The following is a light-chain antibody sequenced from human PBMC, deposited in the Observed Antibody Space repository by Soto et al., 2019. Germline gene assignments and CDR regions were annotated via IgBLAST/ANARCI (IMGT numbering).Light chain of an antibody. Sequence: DIVMTQSPGSLAVSLGERATINCKSSRSVLSSSNNKNYLAWYQQKPGQPPRLLIYWASTRESGVHDRFSGSGSGTDFTLTISSLQAEDVAVYYCQQYYSSPFTFGPGTKVNIK. CDR3: QQYYSSPFT. V-gene: IGKV4-1*01. CDR1: RSVLSSSNNKNY. J-gene: IGKJ3*01. CDR2: WAS.